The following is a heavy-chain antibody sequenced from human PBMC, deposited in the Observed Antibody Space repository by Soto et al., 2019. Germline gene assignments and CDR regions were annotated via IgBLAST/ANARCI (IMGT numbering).Heavy chain of an antibody. D-gene: IGHD4-17*01. CDR3: ARGLTYGDFDY. J-gene: IGHJ4*02. V-gene: IGHV1-18*01. CDR2: LTAYDSKR. CDR1: GYTFTTFG. Sequence: QVQMVQSGVEMRKTGASVRVSCKTSGYTFTTFGIDWVRQAPGQGLEWMGCLTAYDSKRNFAQKFQDRLTMTMDITTSTGYMELSGLRSDDTAVYFCARGLTYGDFDYWGRGTQVAVSS.